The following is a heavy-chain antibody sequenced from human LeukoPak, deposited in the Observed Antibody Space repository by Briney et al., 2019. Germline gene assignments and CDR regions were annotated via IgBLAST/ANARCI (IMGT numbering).Heavy chain of an antibody. CDR2: IWYDGSNG. CDR3: AREISMFVNAFDL. Sequence: GGSLRLSCAASGFSFSSSGMHWVRQAPGKGLEGVAVIWYDGSNGYYADSVKGRFTISRDNSKNTLHLQMNSLRVEDTSVYYCAREISMFVNAFDLWGQGTLVAVSS. D-gene: IGHD3-10*02. V-gene: IGHV3-33*01. CDR1: GFSFSSSG. J-gene: IGHJ3*01.